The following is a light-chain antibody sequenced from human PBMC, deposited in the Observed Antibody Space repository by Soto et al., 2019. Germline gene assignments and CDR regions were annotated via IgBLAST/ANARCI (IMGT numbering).Light chain of an antibody. V-gene: IGLV1-40*01. Sequence: QSALTQPPSVSGAPGQRVTISCTGSSSNIGAGYDVHWYQQRPGTAPKLLIFGNINRPSGVPDRFSGSKSGTSASLAITGLQAEDEGDYSCQSYDSTLSARYVFGTGTKVTVL. CDR3: QSYDSTLSARYV. J-gene: IGLJ1*01. CDR2: GNI. CDR1: SSNIGAGYD.